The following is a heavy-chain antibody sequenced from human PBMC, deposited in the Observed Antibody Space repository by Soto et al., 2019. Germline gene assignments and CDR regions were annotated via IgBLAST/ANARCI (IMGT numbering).Heavy chain of an antibody. J-gene: IGHJ4*02. CDR1: GFTFSSYA. CDR2: ISYDGSNK. Sequence: QVQLVESGGGVVQPGRSLRLSCAASGFTFSSYAMHWVRQAPGKGLEWVAVISYDGSNKYYADSVKGRFTISRDNSKNTLYLQMNGLRAEDTAVYYCARDLRSGSYILDYWGQGTLVTVSS. CDR3: ARDLRSGSYILDY. D-gene: IGHD1-26*01. V-gene: IGHV3-30-3*01.